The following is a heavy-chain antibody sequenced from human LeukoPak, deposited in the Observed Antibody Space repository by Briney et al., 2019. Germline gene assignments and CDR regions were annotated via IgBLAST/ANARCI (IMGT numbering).Heavy chain of an antibody. D-gene: IGHD6-13*01. Sequence: GGSLRLSCAASGFTFSSYWMSWVRQAPGKGLEWVANIDLHGSEKDFVDSVKGRFTISRDNAKNSLYLQMNSLRAEDTAVYYCARAAAGYYFDSWGQGTLVTVSS. V-gene: IGHV3-7*05. J-gene: IGHJ4*02. CDR3: ARAAAGYYFDS. CDR2: IDLHGSEK. CDR1: GFTFSSYW.